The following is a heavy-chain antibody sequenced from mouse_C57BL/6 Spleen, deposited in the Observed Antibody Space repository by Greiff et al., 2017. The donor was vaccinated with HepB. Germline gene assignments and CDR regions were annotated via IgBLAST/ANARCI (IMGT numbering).Heavy chain of an antibody. Sequence: EVQGVESAGGLVQPGSSMKLSCTASGFTFSDYYMAWVRQVPEKGLEWVANINYDGSSTYYLDSLKSRFIISRDNAKNILYLQMSSLKSEDTATYYCARDLDYGYFDVWGTGTTVTVSS. V-gene: IGHV5-16*01. CDR1: GFTFSDYY. J-gene: IGHJ1*03. CDR3: ARDLDYGYFDV. CDR2: INYDGSST.